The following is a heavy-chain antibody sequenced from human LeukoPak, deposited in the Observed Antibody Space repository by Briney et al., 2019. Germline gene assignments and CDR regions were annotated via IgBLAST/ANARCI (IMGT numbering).Heavy chain of an antibody. CDR2: ISWNSGSI. Sequence: PGGSLRLSCAASGFTFDDYAMHWVRQAPGKGLEWVSGISWNSGSIGYADSVKGRFTISRDNAKNSLYLQMNSLRAEDTALYYCAKGGIAVAGKGYYYGMDVWAKGPRSPSP. V-gene: IGHV3-9*01. CDR3: AKGGIAVAGKGYYYGMDV. CDR1: GFTFDDYA. J-gene: IGHJ6*02. D-gene: IGHD6-19*01.